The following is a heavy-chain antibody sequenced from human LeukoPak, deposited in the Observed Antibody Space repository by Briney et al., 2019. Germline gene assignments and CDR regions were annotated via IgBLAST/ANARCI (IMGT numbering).Heavy chain of an antibody. J-gene: IGHJ5*02. D-gene: IGHD3-22*01. Sequence: SETLSLTCTVSGGSISSSSYYWGWIRQPPGKGLEWIGYIYYSGSTNYNPSLKSRVTISVDTSKNQFSLKLSSVTAADTAVYYCARYYYDSSGYLGAFDPWGQGTLVTVSS. CDR1: GGSISSSSYY. CDR3: ARYYYDSSGYLGAFDP. CDR2: IYYSGST. V-gene: IGHV4-61*05.